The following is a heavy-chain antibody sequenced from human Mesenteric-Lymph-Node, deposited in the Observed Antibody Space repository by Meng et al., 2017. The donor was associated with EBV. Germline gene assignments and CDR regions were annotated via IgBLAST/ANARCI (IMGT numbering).Heavy chain of an antibody. V-gene: IGHV4-61*01. J-gene: IGHJ4*02. D-gene: IGHD3-22*01. CDR1: GYSVNSATYY. CDR3: ASHGYYDSGAWGDYFDY. CDR2: VHSTGST. Sequence: QLPEPCPGLVKPSATLSLPFSVSGYSVNSATYYWSWIRKPPGKGLEWIASVHSTGSTNYNPSLMSRVTISLDTSKSQFSLTLTYVTAADTAVYYCASHGYYDSGAWGDYFDYWGQGSLVTVSS.